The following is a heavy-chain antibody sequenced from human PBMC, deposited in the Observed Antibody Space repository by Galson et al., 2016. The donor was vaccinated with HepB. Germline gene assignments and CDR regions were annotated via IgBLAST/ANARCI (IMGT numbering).Heavy chain of an antibody. CDR2: VYYSGST. D-gene: IGHD3-3*01. V-gene: IGHV4-39*01. Sequence: SETLSLTCSASGGSITSSSYYWGWIRQSPGKGLEWIGSVYYSGSTYYNPSLKSRVTISVDTSKNQFSLKLSSVTAADTAVYYCARLAGEFSEWLLYFDKWGQGTQVTVSS. CDR1: GGSITSSSYY. J-gene: IGHJ4*02. CDR3: ARLAGEFSEWLLYFDK.